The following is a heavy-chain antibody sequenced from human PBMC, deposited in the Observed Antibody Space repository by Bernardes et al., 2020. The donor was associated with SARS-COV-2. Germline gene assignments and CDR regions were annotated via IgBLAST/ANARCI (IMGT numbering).Heavy chain of an antibody. CDR2: ISGSGANT. Sequence: GGSLRLSCAASGFTFSTYAMGWVRQAPGTGLEWVSAISGSGANTYYADSVKGRFTISRDSSKSTLSLQMNSLRAEDTAVYYCAKRGPLGSCSNGACYAFDSWGQGTLVTVSS. V-gene: IGHV3-23*01. J-gene: IGHJ4*02. D-gene: IGHD2-8*01. CDR3: AKRGPLGSCSNGACYAFDS. CDR1: GFTFSTYA.